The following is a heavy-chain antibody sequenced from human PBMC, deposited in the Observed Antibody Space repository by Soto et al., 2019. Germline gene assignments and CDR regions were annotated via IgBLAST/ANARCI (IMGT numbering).Heavy chain of an antibody. CDR1: GGTFSSYA. CDR2: IFPIFGTA. J-gene: IGHJ6*02. CDR3: ALLTIFGVVTAQNYYDCGMDV. V-gene: IGHV1-69*12. D-gene: IGHD3-3*01. Sequence: QVQLVQSGAEVKKPGSSVKVSCKASGGTFSSYAISWVRQAPGQGLEWMGGIFPIFGTANYAQKFQRRVTSTEDESTSTDYMELSSLRAEDTTVYYWALLTIFGVVTAQNYYDCGMDVRGQGTTVTVPS.